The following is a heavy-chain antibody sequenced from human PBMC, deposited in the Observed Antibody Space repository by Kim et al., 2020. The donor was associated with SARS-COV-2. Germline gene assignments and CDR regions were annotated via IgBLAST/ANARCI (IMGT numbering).Heavy chain of an antibody. D-gene: IGHD3-10*01. J-gene: IGHJ4*02. Sequence: LSLTCAASGLTVSSNYMSWVRQAPGKGLEWVSLIYNDGVRTTYADSVKGRFTISRDNSKNTLYLQMNSLRVEDTALYYCAREREYGSGAYYNDYWGQGTLVTVSS. CDR1: GLTVSSNY. V-gene: IGHV3-66*01. CDR3: AREREYGSGAYYNDY. CDR2: IYNDGVRT.